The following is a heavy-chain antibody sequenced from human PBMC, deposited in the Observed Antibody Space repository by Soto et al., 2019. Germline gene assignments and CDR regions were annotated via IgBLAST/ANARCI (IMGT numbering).Heavy chain of an antibody. V-gene: IGHV1-69*02. CDR1: VGTFSSYT. CDR3: ARSIVVVPAATVIYGMDV. CDR2: IIPILGIA. Sequence: QVQLVQSGAEVKKPGSSVKVSCKASVGTFSSYTISWVRQAPGQGLEWMGRIIPILGIANYAQKFQGRVTITADKSTSTAYMELSSLRSEDTAVYYCARSIVVVPAATVIYGMDVWGQGTTVTVSS. D-gene: IGHD2-2*01. J-gene: IGHJ6*02.